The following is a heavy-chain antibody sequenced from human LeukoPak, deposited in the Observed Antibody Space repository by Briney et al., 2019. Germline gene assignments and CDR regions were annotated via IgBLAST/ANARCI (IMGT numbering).Heavy chain of an antibody. CDR2: ISYDGSNK. CDR1: GFTFSRYG. CDR3: AKDRSPDPTVTTFSYFDY. Sequence: GGSLRLSCAASGFTFSRYGMHWVRQAPGKGLEWVAVISYDGSNKYYADSVKGRFTISRDNSKNTLYLQMNSLRAEDTAVYYCAKDRSPDPTVTTFSYFDYWGQGTLVTVSS. D-gene: IGHD4-17*01. V-gene: IGHV3-30*18. J-gene: IGHJ4*02.